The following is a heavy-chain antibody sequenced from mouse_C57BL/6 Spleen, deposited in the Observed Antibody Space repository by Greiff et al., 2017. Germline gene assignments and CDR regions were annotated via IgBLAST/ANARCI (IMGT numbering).Heavy chain of an antibody. Sequence: VQLQQSGPELVKPGASVKISCKASGYSFTDYNMNWVKHSNGKSLEWIGVINPNYGTTSYNQKFKGKATLTVDQSSSTAYMQLNSLTSEDSAVYYCARRAAYDYDGRVLAMDYWGQGTSVTVSS. CDR1: GYSFTDYN. D-gene: IGHD2-4*01. J-gene: IGHJ4*01. CDR2: INPNYGTT. CDR3: ARRAAYDYDGRVLAMDY. V-gene: IGHV1-39*01.